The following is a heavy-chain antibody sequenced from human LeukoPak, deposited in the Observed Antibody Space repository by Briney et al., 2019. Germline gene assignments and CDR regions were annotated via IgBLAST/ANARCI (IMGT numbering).Heavy chain of an antibody. Sequence: GGSLRLSCAASGFHFRSYAMTWVRQAPGKGLEWVSSISASGATTYYGDSVKGRFTISRDNSKNTVYLQMNSLRAEDTALYYCAKEWAGYPASDWGPSAIDSWGQGTLVTVSS. CDR1: GFHFRSYA. CDR3: AKEWAGYPASDWGPSAIDS. V-gene: IGHV3-23*01. D-gene: IGHD5-12*01. CDR2: ISASGATT. J-gene: IGHJ4*02.